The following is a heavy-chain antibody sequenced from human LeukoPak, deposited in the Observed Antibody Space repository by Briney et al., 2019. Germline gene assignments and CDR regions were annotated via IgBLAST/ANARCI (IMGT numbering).Heavy chain of an antibody. V-gene: IGHV1-8*01. J-gene: IGHJ4*02. D-gene: IGHD3-16*01. CDR2: MNPNSGNT. CDR1: GYTFTSYD. Sequence: ASVKVSCKASGYTFTSYDINWVRQATGQGLEWMGWMNPNSGNTGYAQKFQGRVTMTRNTSISTAYMELSSLRSEDTAVYYCASIVIPRLGELAGGYYFDYWGQGTLVTASS. CDR3: ASIVIPRLGELAGGYYFDY.